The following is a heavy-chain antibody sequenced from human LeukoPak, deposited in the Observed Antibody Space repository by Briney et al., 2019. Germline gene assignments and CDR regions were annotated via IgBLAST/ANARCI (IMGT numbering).Heavy chain of an antibody. V-gene: IGHV4-59*01. CDR1: GGSLGSYY. D-gene: IGHD3-22*01. J-gene: IGHJ4*02. Sequence: SETLSLTCTVSGGSLGSYYWSWIRKPPGTGLELIGHIRYCWSAKYSPSLESRVTLSVDTSKDQFSLKLASVTAADTAVYYCARVEYDSSGSRLDYWGQGTLVVVSS. CDR2: IRYCWSA. CDR3: ARVEYDSSGSRLDY.